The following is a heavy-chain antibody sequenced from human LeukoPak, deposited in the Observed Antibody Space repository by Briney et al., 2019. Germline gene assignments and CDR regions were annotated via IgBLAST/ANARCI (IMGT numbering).Heavy chain of an antibody. J-gene: IGHJ4*02. V-gene: IGHV4-59*01. CDR1: GGSISSYY. CDR3: ARGDRYNWNVDYFDY. Sequence: SETLSLTCTVSGGSISSYYWSWIRQPPGKGLEWIGYIYYSGSTNYNPSLKSRVTISVDTSKNQFSLKLSSVTAADTAVYYCARGDRYNWNVDYFDYWGQGTLVTVSS. CDR2: IYYSGST. D-gene: IGHD1-20*01.